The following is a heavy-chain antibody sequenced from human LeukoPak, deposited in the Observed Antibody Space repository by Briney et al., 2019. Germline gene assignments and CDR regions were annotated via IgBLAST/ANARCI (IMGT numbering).Heavy chain of an antibody. CDR2: IKSKTDGGTT. CDR3: STDEPHLYYYSGMDV. V-gene: IGHV3-15*01. Sequence: GGSLRLSCAASGFTFSNAWMSWVRQAPGKGLEWVGRIKSKTDGGTTDYAAPVKGRFTISRDDSKNTLYLQMNSLKTEDTAVYYCSTDEPHLYYYSGMDVWGQGTTVTVSS. J-gene: IGHJ6*02. CDR1: GFTFSNAW.